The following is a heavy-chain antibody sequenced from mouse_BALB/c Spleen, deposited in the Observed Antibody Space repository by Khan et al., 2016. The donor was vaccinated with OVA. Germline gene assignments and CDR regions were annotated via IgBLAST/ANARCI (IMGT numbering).Heavy chain of an antibody. J-gene: IGHJ2*01. D-gene: IGHD2-13*01. CDR3: ARVPGDYDSNCCDY. CDR1: GFTFSNYV. Sequence: EVQLVQSGGGLVKPGGSLKLSCAASGFTFSNYVMTWVRQTPEKRMEWVATISTCSSYTYYPDSVKGRFTFSRDNAKNTLYLQMSSLRYEDTATYYGARVPGDYDSNCCDYWGQGTTLTVSS. V-gene: IGHV5-9-3*01. CDR2: ISTCSSYT.